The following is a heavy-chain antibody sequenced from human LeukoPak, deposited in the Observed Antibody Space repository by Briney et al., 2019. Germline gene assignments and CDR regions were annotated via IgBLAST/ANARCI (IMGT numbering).Heavy chain of an antibody. V-gene: IGHV1-2*02. CDR3: ARSSSWYKKCFDY. CDR2: INPNTSGT. J-gene: IGHJ4*02. Sequence: GASVTVSCTASEYTFTGYYMHWVRQAPGQGLEWVVWINPNTSGTVYAQKFQDRVTLTRDTSISTAYMELSRLTSDDTAVYYCARSSSWYKKCFDYGGQGTLVTVSS. D-gene: IGHD6-13*01. CDR1: EYTFTGYY.